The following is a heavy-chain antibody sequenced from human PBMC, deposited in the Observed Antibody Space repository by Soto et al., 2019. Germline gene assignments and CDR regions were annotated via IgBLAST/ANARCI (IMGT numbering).Heavy chain of an antibody. V-gene: IGHV4-59*08. CDR1: GGSISSYY. CDR2: IYYSGST. CDR3: ARLSSSWKDNWFDP. J-gene: IGHJ5*02. D-gene: IGHD6-13*01. Sequence: SETLSLTCTVSGGSISSYYWSWIRQPPGKGLEWIGYIYYSGSTNYNPSLKSRVTISVDTSKNQFSLKLSSVTAADTAVYYCARLSSSWKDNWFDPWGQGTLVTVSS.